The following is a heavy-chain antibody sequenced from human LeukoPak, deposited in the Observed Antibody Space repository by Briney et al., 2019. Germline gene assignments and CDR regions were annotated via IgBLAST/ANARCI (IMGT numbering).Heavy chain of an antibody. Sequence: ASVKVSCKASGYTFDIYGIAWVRQAPGQGLEWMGWIATYNGKTDYAQNPQGRVAMTTDLSTGTAYMELRSLRSDDTAVYYCARVYNSYYYYMDVWGKGTPVTVSS. V-gene: IGHV1-18*01. J-gene: IGHJ6*03. CDR3: ARVYNSYYYYMDV. CDR2: IATYNGKT. D-gene: IGHD2-8*01. CDR1: GYTFDIYG.